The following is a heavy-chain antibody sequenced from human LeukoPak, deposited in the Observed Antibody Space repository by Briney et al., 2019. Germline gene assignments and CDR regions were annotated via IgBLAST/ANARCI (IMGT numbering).Heavy chain of an antibody. CDR1: GGSSSGYY. V-gene: IGHV4-34*01. CDR2: INHSGST. D-gene: IGHD3-22*01. Sequence: SETLSLTCAVYGGSSSGYYWSWIRQPPGKGLEWIGEINHSGSTNYNPSLKSRVTISVDTSKNQFSLKLSSVTAADTAVYYCASGLRAGDSSSLDYWGQGTLVTVSS. CDR3: ASGLRAGDSSSLDY. J-gene: IGHJ4*02.